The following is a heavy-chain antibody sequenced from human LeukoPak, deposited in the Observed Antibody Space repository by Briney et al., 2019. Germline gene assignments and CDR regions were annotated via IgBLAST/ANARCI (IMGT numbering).Heavy chain of an antibody. CDR2: ISGGGETT. J-gene: IGHJ4*02. D-gene: IGHD4-17*01. V-gene: IGHV3-23*01. Sequence: GGSLRLSCAASGFTFNNYAMNWVRQAPGRGLEWVSSISGGGETTYYADSAKGRFTISSDNSQNTLYLQMNSLRAEDTAVYYCARDYADYVGYFFFDYWGQGTLVTVSS. CDR3: ARDYADYVGYFFFDY. CDR1: GFTFNNYA.